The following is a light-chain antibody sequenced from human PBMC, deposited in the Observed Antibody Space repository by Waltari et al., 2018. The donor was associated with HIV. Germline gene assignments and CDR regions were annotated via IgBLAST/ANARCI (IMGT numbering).Light chain of an antibody. Sequence: QSALAQPASVAGSPGQSITISCTGSISDIGLYDFVSWYQQYPGRAPRLLIFSISSLPSGINGRFSGFKSHNTATLTISDRQPEDEADYYCSSLTLTHSVLFGGGTRLTVL. CDR3: SSLTLTHSVL. V-gene: IGLV2-14*03. CDR2: SIS. J-gene: IGLJ3*02. CDR1: ISDIGLYDF.